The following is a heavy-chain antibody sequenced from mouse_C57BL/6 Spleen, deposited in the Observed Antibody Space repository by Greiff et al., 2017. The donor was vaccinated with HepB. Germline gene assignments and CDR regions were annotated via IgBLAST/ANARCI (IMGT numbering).Heavy chain of an antibody. CDR3: ARSIYDGYRYYFDY. J-gene: IGHJ2*01. CDR2: IDPSDSYT. CDR1: GYTFTSYW. Sequence: QVQLQQPGAELVKPGASVKLSCKASGYTFTSYWMQWVKQRPGQGLEWIGEIDPSDSYTNYNQKFKGKATLTVDTSSSTAYMQLSSLTSEDSAVYYCARSIYDGYRYYFDYWGQGTTLTVSS. V-gene: IGHV1-50*01. D-gene: IGHD2-3*01.